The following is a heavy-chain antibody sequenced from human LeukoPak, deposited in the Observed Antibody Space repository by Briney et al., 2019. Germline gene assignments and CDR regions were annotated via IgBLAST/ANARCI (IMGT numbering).Heavy chain of an antibody. CDR2: INSGSTYT. Sequence: GGSLRLSCADPGFTFSSYMMNWVRQAPGKGLEWVSSINSGSTYTYYTESVKGRFTVSRDNAKNSLFLQMNSLRAEDTAIYYCARSLTTLTYEGYWGQGTLVTVSS. D-gene: IGHD1-1*01. V-gene: IGHV3-21*01. CDR3: ARSLTTLTYEGY. CDR1: GFTFSSYM. J-gene: IGHJ4*02.